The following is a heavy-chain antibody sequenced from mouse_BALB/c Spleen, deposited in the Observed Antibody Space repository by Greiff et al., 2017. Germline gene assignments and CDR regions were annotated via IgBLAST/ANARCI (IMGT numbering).Heavy chain of an antibody. J-gene: IGHJ3*01. CDR3: ARGDYDYDWFAY. V-gene: IGHV5-17*02. CDR2: ISSGSSTI. Sequence: DVKLVESGGGLVQPGGSRKLSCAASGFTFSSFGMHWVRQAPEKGLEWVAYISSGSSTIYYAATVKGRFTISRDNPKNTLFLQMTSLRSEDTAMYYCARGDYDYDWFAYWGQGTLVTVSA. CDR1: GFTFSSFG. D-gene: IGHD2-4*01.